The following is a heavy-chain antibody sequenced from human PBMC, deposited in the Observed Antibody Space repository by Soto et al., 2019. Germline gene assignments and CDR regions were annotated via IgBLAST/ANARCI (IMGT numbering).Heavy chain of an antibody. Sequence: QITLKESGPTLVRPTQTLTLTCAVSGFSLDTWGVGVGWIRQSPGKAPEWLALIYWDDDKRYSPSLKNRLTITKDTSKNQVVLTLTNRDPVDTVTYYCSRALGSWGSYYFDHWGQGPLVTVSS. CDR3: SRALGSWGSYYFDH. CDR2: IYWDDDK. CDR1: GFSLDTWGVG. J-gene: IGHJ4*02. V-gene: IGHV2-5*02. D-gene: IGHD3-16*01.